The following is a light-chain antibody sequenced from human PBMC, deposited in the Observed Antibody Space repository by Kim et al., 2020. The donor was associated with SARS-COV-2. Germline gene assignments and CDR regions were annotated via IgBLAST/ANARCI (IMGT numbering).Light chain of an antibody. J-gene: IGKJ4*01. CDR3: QQSSSLPLT. CDR2: YTY. V-gene: IGKV6D-21*02. Sequence: GTPKEKVTITCRASQSIGTDLHWYQQKPDQSPKPLIKYTYQSISGVPSRFSGSGSGTDFTLTINSLEPEDAAVYYCQQSSSLPLTFGGGTKVDIK. CDR1: QSIGTD.